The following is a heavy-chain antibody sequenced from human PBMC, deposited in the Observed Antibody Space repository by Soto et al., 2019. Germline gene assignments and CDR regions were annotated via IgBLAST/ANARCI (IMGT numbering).Heavy chain of an antibody. V-gene: IGHV4-59*01. D-gene: IGHD3-3*01. J-gene: IGHJ4*02. CDR1: GDSINYFY. Sequence: QVQLQESGPGLVKPSETLSLTCSVSGDSINYFYWSWIRQPPGKGLEWIGYIYYSGSTNYNPSFENRVTISIPTSKSQFSLNLNAVTAADTAVYYCARASGDFWSGYSFDHWGQGTLVTVSS. CDR3: ARASGDFWSGYSFDH. CDR2: IYYSGST.